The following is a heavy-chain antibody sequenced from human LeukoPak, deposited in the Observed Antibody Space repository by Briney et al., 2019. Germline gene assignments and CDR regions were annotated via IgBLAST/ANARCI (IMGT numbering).Heavy chain of an antibody. D-gene: IGHD3-10*01. V-gene: IGHV3-7*01. J-gene: IGHJ4*02. CDR3: ARDYYGSGSYLDY. Sequence: GGSLRLSCATSGFTFSSFWMNWVRQAPGKGLEWVATINQDGSYIYYVDSVEGRFTISRDNTKNSLYLQMNSLRAEDTAVYYCARDYYGSGSYLDYWGQGTLVTVSS. CDR1: GFTFSSFW. CDR2: INQDGSYI.